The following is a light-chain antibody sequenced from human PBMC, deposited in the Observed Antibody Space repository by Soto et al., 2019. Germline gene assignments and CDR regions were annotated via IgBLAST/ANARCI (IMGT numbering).Light chain of an antibody. CDR1: SGHNSYA. CDR2: LNSDGSH. CDR3: QTWSTDIRV. J-gene: IGLJ3*02. Sequence: QLVLTQPPSASASLGASVKLTCTLSSGHNSYAIAWHQQQPEKGPRYLMKLNSDGSHSKGDGIPDRFSGSSSGAERYLTISSLQSADGADYYCQTWSTDIRVFGGGTQLTVL. V-gene: IGLV4-69*01.